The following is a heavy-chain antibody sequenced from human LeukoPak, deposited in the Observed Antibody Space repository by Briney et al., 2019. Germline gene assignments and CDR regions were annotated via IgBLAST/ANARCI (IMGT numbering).Heavy chain of an antibody. J-gene: IGHJ5*02. D-gene: IGHD3-10*01. V-gene: IGHV1-18*01. CDR3: ARDPYGSNWFDP. CDR2: ISPYNGNT. CDR1: GYTVTSYG. Sequence: ASVKVSCKASGYTVTSYGVTWVRQAPGQGLEWMGWISPYNGNTNYAQKLQGRVTMTTDTSTSTAYMELRSLRFDDTAVYYCARDPYGSNWFDPWGQGTLVTVSS.